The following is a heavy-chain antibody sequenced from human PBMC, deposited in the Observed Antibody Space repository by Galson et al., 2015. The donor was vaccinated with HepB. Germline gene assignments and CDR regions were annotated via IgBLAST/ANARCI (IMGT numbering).Heavy chain of an antibody. D-gene: IGHD3-22*01. CDR2: IYWNDDR. V-gene: IGHV2-5*01. CDR1: GFSLSTRGVG. Sequence: PALVKPTQTLTLTCTFSGFSLSTRGVGVGWIRQPPGKALEWLALIYWNDDRRYSPSLKSRLTITKDTSKYQVVLTFTNMDPVDTATYYCAHRRAPTYYDSSGYYFDSWGQGTLVTVSS. J-gene: IGHJ4*02. CDR3: AHRRAPTYYDSSGYYFDS.